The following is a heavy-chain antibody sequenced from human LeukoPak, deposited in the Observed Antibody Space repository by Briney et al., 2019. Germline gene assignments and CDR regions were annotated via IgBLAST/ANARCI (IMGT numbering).Heavy chain of an antibody. V-gene: IGHV3-11*04. Sequence: EGSLRLSCAASGFTFSDYYMSWIRHAPGKGLEWVSYISSSGSTIYYADSVKGRFTISRDNAQNSLYLQMNSLRAEDTAVYYCARDDLSANPDYWGQGTLVTVSS. D-gene: IGHD4/OR15-4a*01. CDR1: GFTFSDYY. J-gene: IGHJ4*02. CDR2: ISSSGSTI. CDR3: ARDDLSANPDY.